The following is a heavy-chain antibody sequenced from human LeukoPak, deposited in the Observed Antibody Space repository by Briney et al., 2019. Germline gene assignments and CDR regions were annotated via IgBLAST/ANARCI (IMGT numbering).Heavy chain of an antibody. D-gene: IGHD3-10*01. J-gene: IGHJ4*02. V-gene: IGHV5-51*01. Sequence: GESLKISCKGSGYSFPSYWIGWVRQLPGKGLEWMGIIYPGDSDTRYSPSFQGQVTISADKSISTAYLQWSSLKASDTAVYYCARGRRFGELSHPTYYFDYWGQGTQVIVSS. CDR1: GYSFPSYW. CDR3: ARGRRFGELSHPTYYFDY. CDR2: IYPGDSDT.